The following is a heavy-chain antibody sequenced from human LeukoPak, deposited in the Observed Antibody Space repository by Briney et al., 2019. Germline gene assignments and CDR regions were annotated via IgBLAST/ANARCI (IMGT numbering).Heavy chain of an antibody. J-gene: IGHJ4*02. Sequence: GASVKVSCKASGGTFSSYAISWVRQAPGQGLEWMGGIIPIFGTANYAQKFQGRVTITTDESTSTAYMELSSLRSEDTAVYYCASGRQGAYSTAYDILTGYPLGDYWGQGTLVTVSS. CDR2: IIPIFGTA. D-gene: IGHD3-9*01. CDR3: ASGRQGAYSTAYDILTGYPLGDY. CDR1: GGTFSSYA. V-gene: IGHV1-69*05.